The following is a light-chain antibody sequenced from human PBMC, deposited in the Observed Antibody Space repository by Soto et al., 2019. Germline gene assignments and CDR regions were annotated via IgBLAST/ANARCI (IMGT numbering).Light chain of an antibody. CDR3: CSYAGSSTDVV. CDR2: EGS. CDR1: SSDVGSYNL. V-gene: IGLV2-23*01. J-gene: IGLJ2*01. Sequence: QSALTQPAYVSGSPGHSITLSCTGTSSDVGSYNLVSWYQQHPGKAHKLMIYEGSKRPSGVSNRFSGSKSGNTASLTISGLQAEDEADYYCCSYAGSSTDVVFGGGTKLTVL.